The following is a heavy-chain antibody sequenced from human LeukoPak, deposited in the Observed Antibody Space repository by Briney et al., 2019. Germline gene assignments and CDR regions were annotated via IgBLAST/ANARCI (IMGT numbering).Heavy chain of an antibody. CDR1: GGTFSSYA. Sequence: GASVKVSCKASGGTFSSYAISWVRQAPGQGLEWMGGIIPIFGTANYAQKFQGRVTITADKSTSTAYMELSSLTSEDTAVYYCARRGLVAGIYDLVYGFDIWGQGTMVTVSS. CDR3: ARRGLVAGIYDLVYGFDI. V-gene: IGHV1-69*06. D-gene: IGHD3/OR15-3a*01. CDR2: IIPIFGTA. J-gene: IGHJ3*02.